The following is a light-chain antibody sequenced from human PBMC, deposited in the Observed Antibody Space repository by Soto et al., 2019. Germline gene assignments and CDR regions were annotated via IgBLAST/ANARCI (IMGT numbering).Light chain of an antibody. CDR1: SSDIGAYNY. Sequence: QSALTQPASVSGSPGQSITISCAGTSSDIGAYNYVSWYQHRPGKAPKLLIFEVNSRPAGLSNRFSGSKSGNTASLTISGLQAEDEADYYCCSYAGSSSYVFGTGTKLTVL. V-gene: IGLV2-23*02. CDR3: CSYAGSSSYV. CDR2: EVN. J-gene: IGLJ1*01.